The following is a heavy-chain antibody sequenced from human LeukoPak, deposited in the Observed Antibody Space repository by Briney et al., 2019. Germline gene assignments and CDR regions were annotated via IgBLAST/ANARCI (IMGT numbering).Heavy chain of an antibody. V-gene: IGHV4-39*07. J-gene: IGHJ4*02. D-gene: IGHD6-19*01. Sequence: SETLSLTCTVSGGSISTTTYYWGWIRQPPGKGLEWIGSMFYSGNTYHNPSLKSRVTISVDTSKNQFSLNLSSMTAADTAVYYCARVRWLVPFDYWGQGTLVTVSS. CDR3: ARVRWLVPFDY. CDR2: MFYSGNT. CDR1: GGSISTTTYY.